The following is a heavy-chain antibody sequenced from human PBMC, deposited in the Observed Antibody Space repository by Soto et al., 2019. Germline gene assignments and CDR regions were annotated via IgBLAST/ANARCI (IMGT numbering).Heavy chain of an antibody. D-gene: IGHD3-22*01. CDR1: GFTFSSYG. CDR3: AKDVYEGDLYYYDGMDG. Sequence: QVQLVESGGGVVQPGRSLRLSCAASGFTFSSYGMHWVRQAPGKGLEWVAVISYDGSNKYYADSVKGRFTISRDNSKKRLYLQRNSLRAEDTVVYYCAKDVYEGDLYYYDGMDGWGQGSTVSVSS. CDR2: ISYDGSNK. V-gene: IGHV3-30*18. J-gene: IGHJ6*02.